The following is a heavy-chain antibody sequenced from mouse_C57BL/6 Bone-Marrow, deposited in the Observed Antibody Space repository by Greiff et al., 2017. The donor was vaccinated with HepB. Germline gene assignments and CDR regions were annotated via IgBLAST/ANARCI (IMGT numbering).Heavy chain of an antibody. Sequence: EVKLVESEGGLVQPGSSMKLSCTASGFTFSDYYMAWVRQVPEKGLEWVANINYDGSSTHYLDSLKSRFIISRDNAKNILYLQMSSLKSEDTATYYWARETDDSGNGYGFAYWGQGTLVTVSA. CDR3: ARETDDSGNGYGFAY. V-gene: IGHV5-16*01. CDR1: GFTFSDYY. CDR2: INYDGSST. D-gene: IGHD2-2*01. J-gene: IGHJ3*01.